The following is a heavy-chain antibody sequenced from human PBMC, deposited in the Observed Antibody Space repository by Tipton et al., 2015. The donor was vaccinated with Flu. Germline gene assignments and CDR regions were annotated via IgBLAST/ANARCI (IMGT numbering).Heavy chain of an antibody. CDR1: GFTFDDYA. V-gene: IGHV3-43D*04. Sequence: SLRLSCAASGFTFDDYAMHWVRQGPGKGLEWVSLISWDGGSTYYADSVKGRFTISRDNSKNSLYLQMNSLRAEDTALYYCAKALNDYYGSGSYLDYWGQGTLVTVSS. CDR2: ISWDGGST. D-gene: IGHD3-10*01. CDR3: AKALNDYYGSGSYLDY. J-gene: IGHJ4*02.